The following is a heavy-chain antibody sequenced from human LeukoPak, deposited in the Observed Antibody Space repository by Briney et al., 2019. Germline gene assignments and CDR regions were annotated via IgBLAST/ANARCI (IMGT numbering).Heavy chain of an antibody. CDR2: IYHGESDT. D-gene: IGHD2-8*02. Sequence: GESLKISCKGSGYSFTSQWIGWVRQMPGEGLEWMGIIYHGESDTRYNPSFQGQVTISADKSISTTYLQWSSLKASDTAMYYCARLIKEGVLNWLDPWGQGTLVTVSS. J-gene: IGHJ5*02. CDR1: GYSFTSQW. V-gene: IGHV5-51*01. CDR3: ARLIKEGVLNWLDP.